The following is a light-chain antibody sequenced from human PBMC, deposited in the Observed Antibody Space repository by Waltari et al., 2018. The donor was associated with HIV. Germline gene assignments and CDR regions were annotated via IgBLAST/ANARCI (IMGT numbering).Light chain of an antibody. Sequence: QSVLTQPPSASGPPGPRVTISCSGSTSNIVTNILSLYPHLPPTPPKLLIDNKSQRPAGVPDRFFGSKSGTSASRAISGLQSEDEADYYCATWDVSLNGYVLFGGGTKVTVL. CDR3: ATWDVSLNGYVL. CDR2: NKS. V-gene: IGLV1-44*01. J-gene: IGLJ2*01. CDR1: TSNIVTNI.